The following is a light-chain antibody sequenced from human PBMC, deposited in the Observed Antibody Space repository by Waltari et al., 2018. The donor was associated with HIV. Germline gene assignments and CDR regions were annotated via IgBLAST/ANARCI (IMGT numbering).Light chain of an antibody. Sequence: QSALTQPRSVSGSPGQSVTISCTGTSSDVGRYNYVSWYQQHPGKAPKLIIFDVNKRPSGVPDRFAASKSGNTASLTISGLQSGDEADYYCATWDDSLNGLIFGGGTKLSVL. CDR1: SSDVGRYNY. V-gene: IGLV2-11*01. J-gene: IGLJ2*01. CDR3: ATWDDSLNGLI. CDR2: DVN.